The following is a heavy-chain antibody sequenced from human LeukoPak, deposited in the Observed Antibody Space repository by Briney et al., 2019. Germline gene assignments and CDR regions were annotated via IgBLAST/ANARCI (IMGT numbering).Heavy chain of an antibody. CDR1: GGTFSSYA. D-gene: IGHD3-22*01. CDR2: INPNSGGT. J-gene: IGHJ4*02. V-gene: IGHV1-2*02. Sequence: ASVKVSCKASGGTFSSYAISWVRQAPGQGLEWMGWINPNSGGTNYAQKFQGRVTMTRDTSISTAYMELSRLRSDDTAVYYCARDRDSWLLGGTDYWGQGTLVTVSS. CDR3: ARDRDSWLLGGTDY.